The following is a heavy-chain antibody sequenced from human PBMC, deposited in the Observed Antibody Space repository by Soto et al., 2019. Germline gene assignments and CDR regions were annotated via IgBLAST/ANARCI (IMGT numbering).Heavy chain of an antibody. CDR2: ISYDGSNT. V-gene: IGHV3-30*09. CDR3: ARGKYTYGDY. D-gene: IGHD5-18*01. CDR1: GFTFSNYA. J-gene: IGHJ4*02. Sequence: QVQLVESGGGVVQPGRSLRLSCAASGFTFSNYAMHWVRQASGKGLEWVAVISYDGSNTYNADSVKGRFAISRDNSKNTLYLQMNSLRTEDTAVYYCARGKYTYGDYWGQGMLLIVFS.